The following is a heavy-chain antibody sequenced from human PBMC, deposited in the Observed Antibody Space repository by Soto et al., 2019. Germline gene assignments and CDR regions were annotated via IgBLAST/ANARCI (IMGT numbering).Heavy chain of an antibody. V-gene: IGHV3-21*01. CDR2: ISSSGSYV. D-gene: IGHD1-1*01. J-gene: IGHJ4*02. Sequence: EVQLVESGGGRVEPGGSLRLSCVASGFTLSTHAMVWVRQSPGKGLEWVSSISSSGSYVYYEDSVTGRFTISRDDARNSVYLQMNSLRVEDTAVYFGARDGNYHEFWGQGALVALSS. CDR3: ARDGNYHEF. CDR1: GFTLSTHA.